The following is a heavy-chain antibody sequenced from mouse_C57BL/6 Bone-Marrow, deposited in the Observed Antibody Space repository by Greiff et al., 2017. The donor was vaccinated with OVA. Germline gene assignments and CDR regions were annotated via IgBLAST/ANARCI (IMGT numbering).Heavy chain of an antibody. J-gene: IGHJ4*01. CDR1: GYTFTSYW. Sequence: VQLQQPGAELVKPGASVKLSCKASGYTFTSYWMHWVKQRPGQGLEWIGMIHPNSGSTNYNEKFKSKATLTVDKSSSTACMQLSSLTSVDSAVYYCAPYDYVLYAMYDWGRGTSVTVSS. D-gene: IGHD2-4*01. V-gene: IGHV1-64*01. CDR3: APYDYVLYAMYD. CDR2: IHPNSGST.